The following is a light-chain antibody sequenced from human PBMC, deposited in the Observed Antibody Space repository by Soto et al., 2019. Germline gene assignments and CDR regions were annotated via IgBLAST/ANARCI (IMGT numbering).Light chain of an antibody. CDR2: DAS. J-gene: IGKJ1*01. Sequence: DIQMTQSPSTLSASVGDRITITCRASQSISVWVAWYQQKPGKAPKLLIHDASHLQSGVPSRFSGSGSGTEFTLTISSLQPEDCATYFCQQYNSYWTFGQGTKVDIK. CDR3: QQYNSYWT. CDR1: QSISVW. V-gene: IGKV1-5*01.